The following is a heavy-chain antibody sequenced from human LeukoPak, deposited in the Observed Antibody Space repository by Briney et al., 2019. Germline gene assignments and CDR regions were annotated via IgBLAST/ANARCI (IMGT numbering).Heavy chain of an antibody. CDR2: ISYDGSNK. CDR1: GFTFSSYG. D-gene: IGHD3-10*01. CDR3: ANLEYYYGSGILDY. J-gene: IGHJ4*02. V-gene: IGHV3-30*18. Sequence: GGSLRLSCAASGFTFSSYGMHWVRQAPGKGLEGVAVISYDGSNKYYADSVKGRFTISRDNSKNTLYLQMNSLRAEDTAVYYCANLEYYYGSGILDYWGQGTLVTVSS.